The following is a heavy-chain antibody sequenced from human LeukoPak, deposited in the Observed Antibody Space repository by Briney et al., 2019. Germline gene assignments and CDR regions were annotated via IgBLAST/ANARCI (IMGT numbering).Heavy chain of an antibody. D-gene: IGHD6-19*01. CDR2: ISSSSGTI. CDR3: ARVRPGWYADY. Sequence: GGSLRLSCSASGFIFSQYAMSWVRQAPGKGLEWVSYISSSSGTIYYADSVKGRFTISRDNAKDSMYLQMNGLTDEDTAVYYCARVRPGWYADYWGQGTLVTVSS. J-gene: IGHJ4*02. V-gene: IGHV3-48*02. CDR1: GFIFSQYA.